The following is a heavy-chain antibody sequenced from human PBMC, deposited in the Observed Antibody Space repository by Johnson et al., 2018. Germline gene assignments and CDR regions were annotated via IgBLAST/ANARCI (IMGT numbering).Heavy chain of an antibody. Sequence: QLVQSGGGLVQPGGSLRLSCAASGFSVSTNYMSWVRQAPGKGLEWVSVIYSGGSTYYADPVKGRFTISRDHPKNTLYLQLKSLRAEDTAVYYCASLGRRKPDAFDIWGQGTMVTVSS. CDR2: IYSGGST. V-gene: IGHV3-66*02. CDR1: GFSVSTNY. J-gene: IGHJ3*02. CDR3: ASLGRRKPDAFDI.